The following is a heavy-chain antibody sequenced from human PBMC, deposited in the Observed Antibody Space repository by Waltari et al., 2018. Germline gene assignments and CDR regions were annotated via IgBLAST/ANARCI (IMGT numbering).Heavy chain of an antibody. CDR3: SRGMAAAGVFDY. CDR1: GFTFSSYE. D-gene: IGHD6-13*01. Sequence: EVQLVESGGGLVQPGGSLRLSCAAPGFTFSSYEMNWVRQAPGKGLEWVSYISSSGSTIYYADSVKGRFTISRDNAKNSLYLQMNSLRAEDTAVYYCSRGMAAAGVFDYWGQGTLVTVSS. V-gene: IGHV3-48*03. J-gene: IGHJ4*02. CDR2: ISSSGSTI.